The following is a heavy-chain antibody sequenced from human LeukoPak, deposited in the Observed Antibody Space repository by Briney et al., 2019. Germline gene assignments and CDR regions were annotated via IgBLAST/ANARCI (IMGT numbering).Heavy chain of an antibody. D-gene: IGHD3-10*01. V-gene: IGHV1-24*01. Sequence: ASVKVSCKVSGYTLTELSMHWVRQAPGKGLEWMGGFDPEDGETIYAQKFQGRVTMTEDTSTDTAYMELSSLRSEDTAVYYCATGISRITMVRGVLKDWGQGTPVTVSS. CDR1: GYTLTELS. CDR2: FDPEDGET. J-gene: IGHJ4*02. CDR3: ATGISRITMVRGVLKD.